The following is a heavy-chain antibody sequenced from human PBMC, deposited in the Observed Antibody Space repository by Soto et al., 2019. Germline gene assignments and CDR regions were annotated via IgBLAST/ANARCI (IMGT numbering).Heavy chain of an antibody. CDR1: GFTFSSHW. Sequence: EVQLAESGGGLVQPGGSLRLSCAASGFTFSSHWMHWVRQAPGKGLVWVSRIIGDGNEITYADSVKGRFTISRDNAKNTVILPMNSLRAEDTAVYYCVRGHVRGNDRHFDYWGQGTMVTVSS. J-gene: IGHJ4*02. D-gene: IGHD3-16*02. CDR2: IIGDGNEI. CDR3: VRGHVRGNDRHFDY. V-gene: IGHV3-74*01.